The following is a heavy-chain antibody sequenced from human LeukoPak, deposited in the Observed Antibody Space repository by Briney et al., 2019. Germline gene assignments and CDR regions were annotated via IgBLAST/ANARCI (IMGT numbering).Heavy chain of an antibody. Sequence: ASVKVSCKASGYTFTGYYRHWVRQAPGQGLEWMGWINPNSGGTNYAQKFQGRVTMTRDTSISTAYMELSRLRSDDTAVYYCATQAAALGYYYYMDVWGKGTTVTVSS. V-gene: IGHV1-2*02. J-gene: IGHJ6*03. D-gene: IGHD6-13*01. CDR2: INPNSGGT. CDR3: ATQAAALGYYYYMDV. CDR1: GYTFTGYY.